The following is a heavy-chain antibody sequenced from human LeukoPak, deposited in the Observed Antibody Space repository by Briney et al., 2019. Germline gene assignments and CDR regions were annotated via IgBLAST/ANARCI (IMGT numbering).Heavy chain of an antibody. CDR3: ARGFGSVMTTVPYFDY. CDR1: GGSFSGYY. CDR2: INHSGST. D-gene: IGHD4-11*01. Sequence: PSETLSLTCAVYGGSFSGYYWSWIRQPPGKGLEWIGEINHSGSTNYNPSLKSRVTISVDTSKNQFSLKLSSVTAADTAVYYCARGFGSVMTTVPYFDYWGQGTLVTVSS. J-gene: IGHJ4*02. V-gene: IGHV4-34*01.